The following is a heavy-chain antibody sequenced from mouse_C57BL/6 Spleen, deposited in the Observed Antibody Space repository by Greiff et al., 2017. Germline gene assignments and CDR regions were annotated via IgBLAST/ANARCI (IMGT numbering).Heavy chain of an antibody. J-gene: IGHJ4*01. D-gene: IGHD1-1*01. CDR1: GYTFTSYW. CDR2: INPSNGGT. V-gene: IGHV1-53*01. CDR3: AREGIYYYGSSLYYYAMDY. Sequence: VQLQQPGTELVKPGASVKLSCKASGYTFTSYWMHWVKQRPGQGLEWIGNINPSNGGTNYNEKFKSKATLTVDKSSSTAYMQLSSLTSEDSAVYYCAREGIYYYGSSLYYYAMDYWGQGTSVTVSS.